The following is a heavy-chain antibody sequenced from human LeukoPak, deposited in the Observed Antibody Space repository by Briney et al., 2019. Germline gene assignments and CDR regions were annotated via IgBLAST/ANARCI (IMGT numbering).Heavy chain of an antibody. J-gene: IGHJ4*02. CDR1: GFTFSSYS. Sequence: GGSLRLSCAASGFTFSSYSMNWVRQAPGKGLEWVSSISINRSYMYYADSVKRRFTISRDNAKNSLSLQMNSLRAEDTAVYYCARAYDSSSSFDYWGQGTLVTVSS. V-gene: IGHV3-21*01. CDR3: ARAYDSSSSFDY. D-gene: IGHD3-22*01. CDR2: ISINRSYM.